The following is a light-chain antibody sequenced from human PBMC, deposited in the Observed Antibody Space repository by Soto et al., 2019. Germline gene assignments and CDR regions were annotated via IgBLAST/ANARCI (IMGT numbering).Light chain of an antibody. CDR2: VAS. Sequence: IVMTQSPATLSVSPGERATLSCRASQSVSSNLAWYQQHPGQTPKLLIYVASTRATGITARFSGSGSGTEFTLTLSRPQSEDFAVYYCQQYNVWPLTFGGGTKVEFK. CDR1: QSVSSN. V-gene: IGKV3-15*01. CDR3: QQYNVWPLT. J-gene: IGKJ4*01.